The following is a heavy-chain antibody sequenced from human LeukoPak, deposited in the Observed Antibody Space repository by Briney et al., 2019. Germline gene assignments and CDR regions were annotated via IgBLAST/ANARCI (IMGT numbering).Heavy chain of an antibody. CDR3: ARPLRDSSI. Sequence: PSETLSLTCTVSGGSISSSSYYWGWIRQPPGKGLEWIGSIYYSGSTYYNPSLKSRVTISVDTSKNQFSLKLSSVTAADTAVYYCARPLRDSSIWGQGTLVTVSS. CDR2: IYYSGST. D-gene: IGHD3-22*01. CDR1: GGSISSSSYY. V-gene: IGHV4-39*01. J-gene: IGHJ4*02.